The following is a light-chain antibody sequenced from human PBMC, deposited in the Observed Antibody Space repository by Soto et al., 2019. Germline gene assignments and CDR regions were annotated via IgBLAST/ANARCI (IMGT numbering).Light chain of an antibody. CDR2: DAP. CDR3: QQRSNWIT. J-gene: IGKJ5*01. Sequence: EIVLTQSPGTLSLSPGERATLSCRASQGVSRYLAWYQQKPGQAPRLLIYDAPYRATGIPARFSGSGSGTDFTLTISSLEPEDFAIYYCQQRSNWITFGQGTRLEIK. V-gene: IGKV3D-11*01. CDR1: QGVSRY.